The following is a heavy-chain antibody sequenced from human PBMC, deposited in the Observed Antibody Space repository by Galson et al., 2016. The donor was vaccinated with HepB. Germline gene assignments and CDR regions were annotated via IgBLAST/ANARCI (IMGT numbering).Heavy chain of an antibody. CDR3: ASGATHDYENRGYHDY. J-gene: IGHJ4*02. CDR2: ITSSGAST. Sequence: SLRLSCAVPGFVFNNFAMNWVRQAPGKGLEWVSGITSSGASTHYTDSVKGRFTISRDNAKHVLFLKMNNMRAEDTAIYYCASGATHDYENRGYHDYWGQGTGVTVSS. V-gene: IGHV3-23*01. D-gene: IGHD3-22*01. CDR1: GFVFNNFA.